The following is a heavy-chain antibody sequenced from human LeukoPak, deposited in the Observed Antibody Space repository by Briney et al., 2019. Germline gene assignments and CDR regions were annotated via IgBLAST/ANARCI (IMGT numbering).Heavy chain of an antibody. CDR2: ISYDGSNK. V-gene: IGHV3-30*18. CDR3: AKDGIKYYDRGAFDI. D-gene: IGHD3-22*01. CDR1: GFIFSSFG. Sequence: GGSLRLSCAASGFIFSSFGMHWVRQAPGKGLEWVAVISYDGSNKYYADSVKGRFTISRDNSKNTLYLQMNSLRAEDTAVYYCAKDGIKYYDRGAFDIWGQGTMVTVSS. J-gene: IGHJ3*02.